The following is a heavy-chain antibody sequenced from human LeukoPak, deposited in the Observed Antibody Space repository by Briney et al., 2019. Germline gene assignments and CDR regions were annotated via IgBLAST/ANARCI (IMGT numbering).Heavy chain of an antibody. D-gene: IGHD3-22*01. CDR2: ISYDGSNQ. CDR3: ARGGSYFDISGYYFY. J-gene: IGHJ4*02. Sequence: GGSLRLSCAASGFTFSNYGMHWVRQAPGMGLEWVAIISYDGSNQYYADSVKGRFTISRDNSKNTLYLQMNSLRTEDTAVYYCARGGSYFDISGYYFYWGQGTLVTVSS. V-gene: IGHV3-33*05. CDR1: GFTFSNYG.